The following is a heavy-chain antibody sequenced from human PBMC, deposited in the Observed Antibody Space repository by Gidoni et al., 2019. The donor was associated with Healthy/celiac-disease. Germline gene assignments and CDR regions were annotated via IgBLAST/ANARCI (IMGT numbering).Heavy chain of an antibody. J-gene: IGHJ4*02. CDR1: GGSFSGYY. D-gene: IGHD5-18*01. Sequence: QVQLQQWGAGRLQPSETLSLTCAVYGGSFSGYYWSWIRQPPGKGLEWIGEINHSGSTNYNPSLKSRVTISVDTSKNQFSLKLSSVTAADTAVYYCARGNRIPLFWGQGTLVTVSS. CDR3: ARGNRIPLF. V-gene: IGHV4-34*01. CDR2: INHSGST.